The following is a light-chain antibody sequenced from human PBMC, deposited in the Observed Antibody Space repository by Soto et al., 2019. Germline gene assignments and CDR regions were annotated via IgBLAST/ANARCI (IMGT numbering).Light chain of an antibody. CDR3: QQYYTFPRT. V-gene: IGKV4-1*01. J-gene: IGKJ1*01. CDR2: WAS. Sequence: DIVMTQSPDSLAVSLGEMATINCKSSQSLLYTSNNKNYLSWYQKQPGLPPKMLLYWASTRESGVPDRFTGTGSGTNFTLTIPSLQAADVAVYYCQQYYTFPRTFGQGSKVEIK. CDR1: QSLLYTSNNKNY.